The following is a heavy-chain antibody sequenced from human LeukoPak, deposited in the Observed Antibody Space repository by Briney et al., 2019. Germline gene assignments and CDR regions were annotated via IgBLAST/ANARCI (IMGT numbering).Heavy chain of an antibody. CDR1: GFTFSSYA. V-gene: IGHV3-23*01. J-gene: IGHJ4*02. CDR2: ISGSGSST. D-gene: IGHD2-15*01. Sequence: GGSLRLSCAASGFTFSSYAMNWVRQAPGKGLERVSAISGSGSSTYYADSLKGRFTISRDNSKNTLYLQMNSLRAEDTAVYYCAKRITLAATAYYFDYWGQGTLVTVSS. CDR3: AKRITLAATAYYFDY.